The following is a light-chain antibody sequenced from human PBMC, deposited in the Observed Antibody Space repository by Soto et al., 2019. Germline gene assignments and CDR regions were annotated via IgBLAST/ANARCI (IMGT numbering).Light chain of an antibody. CDR2: GAS. CDR1: QSVSSNY. CDR3: QQYGISPFT. V-gene: IGKV3-20*01. Sequence: EIVLTQSPGTLSLSPGERATLSCRASQSVSSNYLAWYQQKPGQAPRLLIYGASSRATGIPDRFSGGGSETDFTLTISRLESEDSAVYYCQQYGISPFTFGGGTKVDIK. J-gene: IGKJ4*01.